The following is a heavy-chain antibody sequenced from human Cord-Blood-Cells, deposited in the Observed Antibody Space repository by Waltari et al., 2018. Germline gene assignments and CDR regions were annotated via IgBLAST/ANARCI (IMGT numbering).Heavy chain of an antibody. D-gene: IGHD4-17*01. CDR1: GGSFSGYY. V-gene: IGHV4-34*01. Sequence: QVQLQQWGAGLLKPSETLSLTCAVYGGSFSGYYWSWIRQPPGKGLEWIGEINHSGSTNDNPALKGRVTISVDTSKNQFSLKLSSVTAADTAVYYCARRTRDYGGNYNWFDPWGQGTLVTVSS. CDR3: ARRTRDYGGNYNWFDP. CDR2: INHSGST. J-gene: IGHJ5*02.